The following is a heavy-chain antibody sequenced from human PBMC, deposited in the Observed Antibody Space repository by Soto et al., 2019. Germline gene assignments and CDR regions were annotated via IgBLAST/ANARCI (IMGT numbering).Heavy chain of an antibody. CDR2: MNPNSGNT. Sequence: QVQLVQSGAEVKKPGASVKVSCKASGYTFTSYDINWVRQATGQGLEWMGWMNPNSGNTGYAQKFQGRVTMTRNTSISTAYMELISLRSEDTAVYYCARGGSVDTAMAYLFDPWGQGTLVTVSS. V-gene: IGHV1-8*01. CDR3: ARGGSVDTAMAYLFDP. CDR1: GYTFTSYD. J-gene: IGHJ5*02. D-gene: IGHD5-18*01.